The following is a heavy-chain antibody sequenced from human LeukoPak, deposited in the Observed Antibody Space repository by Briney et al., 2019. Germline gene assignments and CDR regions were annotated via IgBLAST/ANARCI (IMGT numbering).Heavy chain of an antibody. CDR2: IYYSAST. J-gene: IGHJ5*02. CDR3: ARGRVGATIYWFDP. V-gene: IGHV4-39*07. D-gene: IGHD1-26*01. CDR1: GGSISSSSYY. Sequence: SETLSLSCTVSGGSISSSSYYWGWIPQPPGKGLEWIGSIYYSASTYYNPSLKSRVTIPVDTSKNQFSLKLSSVTAADTAVYYCARGRVGATIYWFDPWGQGTLVTVSS.